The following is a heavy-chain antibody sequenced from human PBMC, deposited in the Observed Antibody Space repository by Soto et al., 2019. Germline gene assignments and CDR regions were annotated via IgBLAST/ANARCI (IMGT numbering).Heavy chain of an antibody. CDR3: ARDSLLKSQPIYRYYYYGMDV. CDR1: GFSFGDSH. CDR2: IKQDGSQK. V-gene: IGHV3-7*03. J-gene: IGHJ6*02. D-gene: IGHD3-9*01. Sequence: GGSLRLSCTTSGFSFGDSHMSWVRQAPGKGLEWVANIKQDGSQKYYVDSVKGRFTISRDNTKNSLYLLMNSLRVEDTAVYYCARDSLLKSQPIYRYYYYGMDVWGQGTTVTVSS.